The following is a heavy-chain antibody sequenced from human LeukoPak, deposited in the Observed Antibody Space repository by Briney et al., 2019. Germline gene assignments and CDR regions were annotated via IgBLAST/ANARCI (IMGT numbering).Heavy chain of an antibody. J-gene: IGHJ4*02. V-gene: IGHV4-59*01. CDR2: IYYSGST. CDR1: GGFISSYD. Sequence: PSETLSLTCTVSGGFISSYDWIWIRQPPGKGLDWIGYIYYSGSTNYNPSLKSRVTISVDTSKNQFSLKLSSVTAADTAVYYCARDYGSGPPGYWGQGTLVTVSS. D-gene: IGHD3-10*01. CDR3: ARDYGSGPPGY.